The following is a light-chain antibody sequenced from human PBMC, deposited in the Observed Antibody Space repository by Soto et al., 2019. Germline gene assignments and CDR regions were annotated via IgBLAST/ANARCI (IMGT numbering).Light chain of an antibody. Sequence: EIVLTQSPDTLSLSPGEKATPSLRASQSVSSSYLAWYQQKPGQPPRLLIYGASSRATGIPDRFSGSGSGTDFTLTISRLEPEDFAVFYCQHYDSLPITFGQGTRLEIK. CDR3: QHYDSLPIT. CDR1: QSVSSSY. CDR2: GAS. V-gene: IGKV3-20*01. J-gene: IGKJ5*01.